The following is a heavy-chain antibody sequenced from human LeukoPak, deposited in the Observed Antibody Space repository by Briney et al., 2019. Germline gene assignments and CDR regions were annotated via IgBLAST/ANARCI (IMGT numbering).Heavy chain of an antibody. CDR1: GFTFSSYA. CDR3: ARDQSSGGSCYSV. V-gene: IGHV3-21*01. D-gene: IGHD2-15*01. CDR2: ISSSSSYI. Sequence: GGSLRLSCAASGFTFSSYAMSWVRQAPGKGLEWVSSISSSSSYIYYADSVKGRFTISRDNAKNSLYLQMNSLRAEDTAVYYCARDQSSGGSCYSVWGQGTLVTVSS. J-gene: IGHJ4*02.